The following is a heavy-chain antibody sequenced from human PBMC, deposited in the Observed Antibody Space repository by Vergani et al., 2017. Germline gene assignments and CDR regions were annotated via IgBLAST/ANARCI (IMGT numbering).Heavy chain of an antibody. J-gene: IGHJ4*02. V-gene: IGHV2-5*01. CDR2: VYYNYEK. CDR1: GFSLSASSPG. Sequence: QITLEESGPTLVKPTQTLTLTCTFSGFSLSASSPGVAWVRQPPGKALEWRGVVYYNYEKRYTPSLKGRLTITKDTSKSQVVLTMTNMDRVDTDTYSCAHIQCHGSCQNAVLDYWGQGTLVNVSS. CDR3: AHIQCHGSCQNAVLDY. D-gene: IGHD1-26*01.